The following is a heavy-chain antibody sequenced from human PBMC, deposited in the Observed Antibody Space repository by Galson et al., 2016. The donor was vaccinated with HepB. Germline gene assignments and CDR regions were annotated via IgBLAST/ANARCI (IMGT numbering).Heavy chain of an antibody. V-gene: IGHV1-8*01. Sequence: SVKVSCKAFGYTFTSYDINWVRQAGGQGLEWMGWMNPNSGYTGYPQKFQDRVTMTRHTSITTAYMELTGLTSEDTAVYYCARAFRSSTVAARVFDPWGQGTLVTVSS. CDR3: ARAFRSSTVAARVFDP. CDR2: MNPNSGYT. J-gene: IGHJ5*02. CDR1: GYTFTSYD. D-gene: IGHD6-6*01.